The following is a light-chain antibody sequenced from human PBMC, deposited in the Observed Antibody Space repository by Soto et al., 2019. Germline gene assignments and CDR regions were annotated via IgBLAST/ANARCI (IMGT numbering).Light chain of an antibody. CDR1: QSVSSSY. V-gene: IGKV3-20*01. Sequence: EIVLTQSPGTLSLSPGERATLSCRASQSVSSSYLAWYQQKPGQAPRLLIYGTSSRATAIPDMFSGSGSGPGFTLTISSLEPEEFAVYYCQQYGSSSWTFGQGTKVEIK. J-gene: IGKJ1*01. CDR3: QQYGSSSWT. CDR2: GTS.